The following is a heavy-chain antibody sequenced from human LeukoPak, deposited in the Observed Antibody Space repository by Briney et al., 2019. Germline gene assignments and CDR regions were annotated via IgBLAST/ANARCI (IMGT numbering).Heavy chain of an antibody. CDR3: ARGATYYYGSGSYYKPLDY. Sequence: PGGSLRLSCAASGFTFSSYAMHWVRQAPGKGLEWVAVISYDGSNKYYADSVKGRFTISRDNSKNTLYLQMNSLRAEDTAVYYCARGATYYYGSGSYYKPLDYWAREPWSPPPQ. V-gene: IGHV3-30-3*01. CDR1: GFTFSSYA. CDR2: ISYDGSNK. D-gene: IGHD3-10*01. J-gene: IGHJ4*02.